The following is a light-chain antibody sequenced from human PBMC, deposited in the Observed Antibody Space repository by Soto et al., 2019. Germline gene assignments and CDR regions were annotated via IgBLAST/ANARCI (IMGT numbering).Light chain of an antibody. Sequence: QSALTQPASVSGSPGQSITISCTGSSSDVGSYILVSWYQQHPGKAPKLMIYEGSKRPSGVSNRFSGSKSANTASLTISGLQAEDEADYYCCSYAGSRTYVFGTGTKLTVL. CDR1: SSDVGSYIL. CDR2: EGS. V-gene: IGLV2-23*01. J-gene: IGLJ1*01. CDR3: CSYAGSRTYV.